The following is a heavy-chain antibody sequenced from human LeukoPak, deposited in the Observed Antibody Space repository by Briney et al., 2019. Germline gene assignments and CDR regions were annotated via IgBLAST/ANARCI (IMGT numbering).Heavy chain of an antibody. J-gene: IGHJ3*02. CDR3: ARDPEGLRYFDWLLYGAFDI. Sequence: GGSLRLSCAASGFTFSSYPMSRVRQAPGKGLDWVSAISGSGGSAYYADSVKGWFTISRDNSKNTLYLQMNSLRAEDTAVYYCARDPEGLRYFDWLLYGAFDIWGQGTMVTVSS. D-gene: IGHD3-9*01. V-gene: IGHV3-23*01. CDR1: GFTFSSYP. CDR2: ISGSGGSA.